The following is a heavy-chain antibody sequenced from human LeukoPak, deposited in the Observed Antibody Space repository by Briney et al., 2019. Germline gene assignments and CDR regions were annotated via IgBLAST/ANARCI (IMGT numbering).Heavy chain of an antibody. CDR2: IYPGDSDT. J-gene: IGHJ4*02. CDR1: GYSFTSYW. Sequence: GESLKISCKGSGYSFTSYWIGWVRQMPGKGLEWMGIIYPGDSDTRYSPSFQGQVTISADKSINTAYLQWSSLKASDTAMYYCARRIANCSGGSCYSYYSDYWGQGTLVTVSS. CDR3: ARRIANCSGGSCYSYYSDY. D-gene: IGHD2-15*01. V-gene: IGHV5-51*01.